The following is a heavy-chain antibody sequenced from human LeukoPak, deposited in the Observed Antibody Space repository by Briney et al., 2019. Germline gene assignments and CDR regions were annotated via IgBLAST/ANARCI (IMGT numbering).Heavy chain of an antibody. Sequence: QAGGSLRLSCGASELTLSRYAVNWVRQAPGRGLEWVSYISPTGDSTLNAEPVKGRFSVSRDNSKNMVYLQMDGLRAEDTATYFCVRKFYFYMDVWGKGTTVTVSS. CDR2: ISPTGDST. J-gene: IGHJ6*03. CDR3: VRKFYFYMDV. V-gene: IGHV3-23*01. CDR1: ELTLSRYA.